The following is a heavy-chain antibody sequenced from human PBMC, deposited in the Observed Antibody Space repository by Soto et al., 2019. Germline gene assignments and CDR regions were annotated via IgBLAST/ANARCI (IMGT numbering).Heavy chain of an antibody. CDR1: GYSLTSYW. CDR3: ARHLACSGGSCYLIN. Sequence: GESLKISCKGSGYSLTSYWIGWVRQMPGKGLEWMGIVYPGDSDTRYSPSFQGQVTISADRSISTAYLQWTSLKASDTAMYYCARHLACSGGSCYLINWGQGTLVTVSS. V-gene: IGHV5-51*01. D-gene: IGHD2-15*01. CDR2: VYPGDSDT. J-gene: IGHJ4*02.